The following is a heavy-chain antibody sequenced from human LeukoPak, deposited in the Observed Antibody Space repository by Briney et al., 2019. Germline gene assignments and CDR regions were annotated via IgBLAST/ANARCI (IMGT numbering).Heavy chain of an antibody. CDR3: AKHQIVSVWFFDY. CDR1: GFSFNSYT. V-gene: IGHV3-23*01. J-gene: IGHJ4*02. Sequence: PGGSLRLSCAASGFSFNSYTITWVRQAPGKGLEWVSLISGSGLTTYYADSVKGRFTISRDNSKNTLYLQMNSLRAEDTAIYYCAKHQIVSVWFFDYWGQGTLVTVSS. CDR2: ISGSGLTT. D-gene: IGHD6-19*01.